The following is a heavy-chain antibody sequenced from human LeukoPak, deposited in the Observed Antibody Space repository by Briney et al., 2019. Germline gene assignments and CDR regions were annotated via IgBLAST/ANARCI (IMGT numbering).Heavy chain of an antibody. Sequence: GGSLRLSCAASGFTFSSYGMHWVRQAPGKGLERVAVIWYDGSNKYYADSVKGRFTISRDNSKNTLYLQMNSLRAEDTAVYYCAKDAAHSGPPYYFDYWGQGTLVTVSS. CDR3: AKDAAHSGPPYYFDY. D-gene: IGHD5-12*01. J-gene: IGHJ4*02. CDR1: GFTFSSYG. CDR2: IWYDGSNK. V-gene: IGHV3-33*06.